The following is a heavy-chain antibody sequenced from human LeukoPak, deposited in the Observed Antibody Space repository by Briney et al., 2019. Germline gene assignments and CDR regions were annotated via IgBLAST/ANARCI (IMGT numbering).Heavy chain of an antibody. CDR2: ISSSSGTI. Sequence: PGGSLRLSCAASGLRFSTYSMTWVRQAPGKGLEWISYISSSSGTIYYLDSVKGRFTISRDNAKNSLYLQMNRLRVEDTAVYYCATGNYDFAYDYYYMDVWGKGTTVTVSS. D-gene: IGHD3-3*01. CDR1: GLRFSTYS. CDR3: ATGNYDFAYDYYYMDV. J-gene: IGHJ6*03. V-gene: IGHV3-48*01.